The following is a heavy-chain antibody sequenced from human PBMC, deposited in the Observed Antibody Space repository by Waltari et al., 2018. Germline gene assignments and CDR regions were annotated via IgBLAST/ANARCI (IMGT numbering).Heavy chain of an antibody. V-gene: IGHV4-39*01. D-gene: IGHD3-10*01. CDR2: IYYSGRT. CDR1: GGSISSSRYY. Sequence: QLQLQESGPGLVKPSETLSLTCTVSGGSISSSRYYWGWIRQPPGKGLEWIGSIYYSGRTYYNPSLKSRVTISVDTSKNQFSLKLSSVTAADTAVYYCASYIAGYYGSGKALMDVWGQGTTVTVSS. CDR3: ASYIAGYYGSGKALMDV. J-gene: IGHJ6*02.